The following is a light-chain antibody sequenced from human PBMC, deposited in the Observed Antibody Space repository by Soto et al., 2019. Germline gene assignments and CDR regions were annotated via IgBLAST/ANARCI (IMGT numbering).Light chain of an antibody. V-gene: IGKV1-5*01. Sequence: DIQMTQSPSTLSASVGDRVTITCRARTSISTWLAWYQQKPWKAPKLLLYDASLLESGGPSRFSGSGSGTDLTLTLSSLQPDDCATYYCHQYNRYPLTCGEGTKVEIQ. J-gene: IGKJ1*01. CDR1: TSISTW. CDR3: HQYNRYPLT. CDR2: DAS.